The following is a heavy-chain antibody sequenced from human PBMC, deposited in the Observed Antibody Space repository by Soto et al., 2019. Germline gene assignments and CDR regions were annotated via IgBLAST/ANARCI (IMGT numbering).Heavy chain of an antibody. CDR1: GYTFTSSG. Sequence: QVQLVPSGAEVKKPGASVKVSCKASGYTFTSSGISWVRQAPVQGLDWMGWSSAYNGNTNYAQKLQGRVTMTTDTSTSTAYMELRSLRSDDTAVYCCARAGSHGVGFGVVDYWGQGTLVTVSS. CDR2: SSAYNGNT. D-gene: IGHD3-10*01. CDR3: ARAGSHGVGFGVVDY. V-gene: IGHV1-18*01. J-gene: IGHJ4*02.